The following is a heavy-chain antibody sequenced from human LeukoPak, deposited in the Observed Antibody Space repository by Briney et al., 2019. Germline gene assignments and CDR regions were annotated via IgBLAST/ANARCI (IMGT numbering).Heavy chain of an antibody. CDR1: GYTFTNYG. J-gene: IGHJ4*02. V-gene: IGHV1-18*01. D-gene: IGHD3-22*01. CDR2: ISPYNGNT. CDR3: ARDADRSGYFTAY. Sequence: ASVKDSCKASGYTFTNYGISWVRQAPGQGLEWMGWISPYNGNTNYAQKLQGRVSMTTDTSTSTAYMEVRSLTSGDTAVYYCARDADRSGYFTAYWGQGTPVTVSS.